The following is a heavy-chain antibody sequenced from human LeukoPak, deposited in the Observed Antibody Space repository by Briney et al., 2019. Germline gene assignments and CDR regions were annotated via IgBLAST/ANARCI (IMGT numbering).Heavy chain of an antibody. Sequence: GGSLRLSCVASGFSFSMFWMTWVRQAPGKVLEWVANIKQDGSEQYCVDSVKGRFTVSRDNAKNSLYLQMNRLRVEDTAVYYCARLADYDYVWGSDFWGQGTLVTVSS. D-gene: IGHD3-16*01. CDR3: ARLADYDYVWGSDF. CDR1: GFSFSMFW. J-gene: IGHJ4*02. CDR2: IKQDGSEQ. V-gene: IGHV3-7*01.